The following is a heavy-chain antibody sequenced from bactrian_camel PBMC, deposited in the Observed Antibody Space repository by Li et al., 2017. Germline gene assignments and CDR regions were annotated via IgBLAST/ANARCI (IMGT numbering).Heavy chain of an antibody. Sequence: HVQLVESGGGSVQAGGSLRLSCAASGYTYSTNCMGWFRQPPGKERERVAAIDSDENSVYADSVKGRFTISLDGAVNTLYLRMNSLKPEDTAMYYCAADRSLVCFDRGYEWHYYGRGTQVTVS. CDR1: GYTYSTNC. CDR2: IDSDENS. CDR3: AADRSLVCFDRGYEWHY. D-gene: IGHD3*01. J-gene: IGHJ4*01. V-gene: IGHV3S53*01.